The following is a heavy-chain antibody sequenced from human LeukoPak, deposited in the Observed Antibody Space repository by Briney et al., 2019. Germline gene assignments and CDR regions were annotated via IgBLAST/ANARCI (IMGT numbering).Heavy chain of an antibody. D-gene: IGHD4-17*01. CDR1: GGSISSSNW. J-gene: IGHJ6*04. Sequence: PSGTLSLTCAVSGGSISSSNWWSWVRQPPGKGLEWIGEIYHSGSTNYNPSLKSRVTISVDKPKNQFSLKLSSVTAADTAVYYCARYYGDYVFYYYYGMDVWGKGTTVTVSS. CDR3: ARYYGDYVFYYYYGMDV. V-gene: IGHV4-4*02. CDR2: IYHSGST.